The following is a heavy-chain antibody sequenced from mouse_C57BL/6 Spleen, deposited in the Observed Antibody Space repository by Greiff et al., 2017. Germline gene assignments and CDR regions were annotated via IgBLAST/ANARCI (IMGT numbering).Heavy chain of an antibody. CDR3: ARNYQYDYGYFDV. J-gene: IGHJ1*03. Sequence: QVQLKQSGPGLVQPSQSLSITCTVSGFSLTSYGVHWVRQSPGKGLEWLGVIWSGGSTDYNAAFISRLSISKDNSKSQVFFKMNSLQADDTAIYYCARNYQYDYGYFDVWGTGTTVTVSS. V-gene: IGHV2-2*01. D-gene: IGHD2-10*02. CDR2: IWSGGST. CDR1: GFSLTSYG.